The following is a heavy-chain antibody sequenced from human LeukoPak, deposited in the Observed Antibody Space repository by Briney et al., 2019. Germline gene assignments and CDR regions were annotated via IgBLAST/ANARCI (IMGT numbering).Heavy chain of an antibody. J-gene: IGHJ6*02. Sequence: VASVKVSCKASGYTFTSYGISWVRQAPGQGLEWMGWISAYNGNTNYAQKLQGRVTMTTDTSTSTAYMELRSLRSDDTAVYYCAREMGYYYGSGSFGYYYYGMDVWGQGTTATVSS. CDR3: AREMGYYYGSGSFGYYYYGMDV. V-gene: IGHV1-18*01. CDR2: ISAYNGNT. CDR1: GYTFTSYG. D-gene: IGHD3-10*01.